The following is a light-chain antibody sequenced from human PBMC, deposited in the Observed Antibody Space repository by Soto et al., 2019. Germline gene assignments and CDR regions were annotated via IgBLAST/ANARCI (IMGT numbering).Light chain of an antibody. J-gene: IGLJ3*02. V-gene: IGLV1-36*01. CDR3: AAWDDSLNAPV. Sequence: QSVLTQPPSVSEAPRQRVTISCSGSSSNIGNNAVNWYQQLPGKAPKLLIYYDDLLPSGVSDRFSGSKSGTSASLAISGLQSEDEANYYCAAWDDSLNAPVFGGGTKLTVL. CDR1: SSNIGNNA. CDR2: YDD.